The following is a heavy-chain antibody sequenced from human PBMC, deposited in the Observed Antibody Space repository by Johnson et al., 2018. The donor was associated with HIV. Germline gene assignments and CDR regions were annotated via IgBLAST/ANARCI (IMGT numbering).Heavy chain of an antibody. V-gene: IGHV3-33*08. CDR1: GFTFSSYA. D-gene: IGHD2-15*01. CDR3: TTDHCSGDSCCRGGSCYNAFDI. CDR2: IRYDGSNK. J-gene: IGHJ3*02. Sequence: QVQLVESGGGLVQPGGSLRLSCAASGFTFSSYAMHWVRQAPGKGLEWVAVIRYDGSNKYYADSMRGRFTISRDDSKNTLYLQMNSLKIEDTAVYYCTTDHCSGDSCCRGGSCYNAFDIWGQGTMVTVSS.